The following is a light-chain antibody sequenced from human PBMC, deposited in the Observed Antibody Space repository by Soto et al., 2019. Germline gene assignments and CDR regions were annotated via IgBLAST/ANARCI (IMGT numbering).Light chain of an antibody. V-gene: IGKV3-11*01. J-gene: IGKJ4*01. CDR1: QSVSSY. CDR2: DAS. CDR3: QQRSNWPT. Sequence: EIVLTQSPATLSLSPGERATLSCRASQSVSSYLAWYQQKPGQAPRLLIYDASNRATGIPARFSGSGSGTDFTLTISSLELEDFAVYYCQQRSNWPTFGGGNTVEIK.